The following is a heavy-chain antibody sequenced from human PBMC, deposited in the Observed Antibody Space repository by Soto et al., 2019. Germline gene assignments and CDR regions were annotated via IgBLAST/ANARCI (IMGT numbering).Heavy chain of an antibody. J-gene: IGHJ6*02. V-gene: IGHV3-23*01. CDR3: ARDWTGDTCPCLDV. Sequence: EVQLLESGGGLVQPGGSLRLSCAAAGFTFSNYALTWVRQSPGKGLEWVSTFSGSGGSTYYADSVRGRFTISRDNSKNPLFLQMNSLRVEDTAIYYCARDWTGDTCPCLDVWGQGTTVSVSS. CDR1: GFTFSNYA. D-gene: IGHD3-3*01. CDR2: FSGSGGST.